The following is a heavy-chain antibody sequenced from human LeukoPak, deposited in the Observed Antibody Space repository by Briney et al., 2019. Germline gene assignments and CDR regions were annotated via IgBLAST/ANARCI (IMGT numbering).Heavy chain of an antibody. Sequence: LETLSLTCAVYGESLSNYYWSWIRQPPGKGLEWIGEINHYGSTNYNPSLKSRITISVDTSKNQFSLKLSSVTAADTAVYYCARLPDYCSRHGAPGWGQGTLVTVSS. CDR2: INHYGST. J-gene: IGHJ4*02. D-gene: IGHD2/OR15-2a*01. V-gene: IGHV4-34*01. CDR3: ARLPDYCSRHGAPG. CDR1: GESLSNYY.